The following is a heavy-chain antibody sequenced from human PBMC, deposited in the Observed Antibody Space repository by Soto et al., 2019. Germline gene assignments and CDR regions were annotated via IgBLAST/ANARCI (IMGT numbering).Heavy chain of an antibody. CDR2: TYYRSKWYN. CDR3: ARDLGLGSWTTGTTDPFDY. CDR1: GDSVSSNSAA. Sequence: QTLSLTCAISGDSVSSNSAAWNWIRQSPSRGLEWLGRTYYRSKWYNDYAVSVKSRITINPDTSKNQFSLQLNSVSPEDTAVYYCARDLGLGSWTTGTTDPFDYWGQGTLVTVSS. V-gene: IGHV6-1*01. D-gene: IGHD1-1*01. J-gene: IGHJ4*02.